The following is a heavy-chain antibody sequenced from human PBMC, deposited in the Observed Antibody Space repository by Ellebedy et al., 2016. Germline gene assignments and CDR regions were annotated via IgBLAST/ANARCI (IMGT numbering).Heavy chain of an antibody. CDR2: IHSDGST. J-gene: IGHJ5*02. V-gene: IGHV3-53*01. CDR3: ARGVGGTSLNWFDP. D-gene: IGHD3-16*01. CDR1: EFTVSNNY. Sequence: GGSLRLSXAASEFTVSNNYMNWVRQAPGKGLEWVSVIHSDGSTYYADSVKGRFSISRDNAKNSVYLQMNSLRGEDTALYYCARGVGGTSLNWFDPWGQGTLVTVSS.